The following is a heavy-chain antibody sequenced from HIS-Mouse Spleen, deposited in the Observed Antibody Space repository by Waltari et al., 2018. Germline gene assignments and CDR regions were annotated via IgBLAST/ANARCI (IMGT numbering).Heavy chain of an antibody. CDR3: AKASSGWLDY. CDR2: ISYDGSNK. Sequence: QVQLVESGGGVVQPGRSLSLSCAASGVSFCSYGMHWVRQAPGKGLEWVAVISYDGSNKYYADSVKGRFTISRDNSKNTLYLQMNSLRAEDTAVYYCAKASSGWLDYWGQGTLVTVSS. J-gene: IGHJ4*02. V-gene: IGHV3-30*18. D-gene: IGHD6-19*01. CDR1: GVSFCSYG.